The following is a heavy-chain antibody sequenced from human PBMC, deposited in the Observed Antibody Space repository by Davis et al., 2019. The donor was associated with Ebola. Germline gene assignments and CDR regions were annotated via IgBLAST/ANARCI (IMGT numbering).Heavy chain of an antibody. CDR2: ISGSGGST. V-gene: IGHV3-23*01. Sequence: GGSLRLSCAASGFTFSSYAMSWVRQAPGKGLEWVSAISGSGGSTYYADSVKGRFTISRDNSKNTLYLQMNSLKTEDTAVYYCTSEVGAIDYWGQGTLVTVSS. CDR1: GFTFSSYA. J-gene: IGHJ4*02. CDR3: TSEVGAIDY. D-gene: IGHD1-26*01.